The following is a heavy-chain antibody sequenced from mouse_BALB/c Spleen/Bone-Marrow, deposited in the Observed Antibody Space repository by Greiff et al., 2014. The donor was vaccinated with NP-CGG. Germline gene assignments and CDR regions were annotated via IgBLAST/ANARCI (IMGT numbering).Heavy chain of an antibody. CDR1: GFNIKDTY. J-gene: IGHJ1*01. Sequence: VQLQQSGAELVKPGALVKLSCTASGFNIKDTYMHWVKQRPEQGLEWIGRIDPANGNTKYDPKFQGKATITADTSSNTAYLQLSSLTSEDTAVYYCASYYYGRYFDVWGAGTTVTVSS. CDR3: ASYYYGRYFDV. CDR2: IDPANGNT. D-gene: IGHD1-1*01. V-gene: IGHV14-3*02.